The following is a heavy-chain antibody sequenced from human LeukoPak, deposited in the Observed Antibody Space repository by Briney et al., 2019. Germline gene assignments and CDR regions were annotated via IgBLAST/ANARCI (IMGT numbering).Heavy chain of an antibody. CDR2: ISSSGTTM. Sequence: GGSLRLSCEASGFSIKIYEINWVRQAPGKALEWVSYISSSGTTMYYADSVKGRFTVSRDNAENSVYLQMTSVKAEDTAVYCCARENVNGYHSFDFWGQGTLVAVSS. CDR1: GFSIKIYE. V-gene: IGHV3-48*03. CDR3: ARENVNGYHSFDF. D-gene: IGHD5-12*01. J-gene: IGHJ4*02.